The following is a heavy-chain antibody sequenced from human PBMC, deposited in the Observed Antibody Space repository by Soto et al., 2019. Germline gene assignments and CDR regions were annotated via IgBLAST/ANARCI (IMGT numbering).Heavy chain of an antibody. V-gene: IGHV3-33*01. CDR2: IWFDGVKE. CDR3: TRATFDV. Sequence: AVGSLRLSCAVAGFSFSTYAMHWVRQAPGKGLEWLAIIWFDGVKEYYAESVRGRFTCAIDDSKDTVFLHMDTVGAEDSALYYCTRATFDVWGQETTVTVSS. J-gene: IGHJ6*02. CDR1: GFSFSTYA.